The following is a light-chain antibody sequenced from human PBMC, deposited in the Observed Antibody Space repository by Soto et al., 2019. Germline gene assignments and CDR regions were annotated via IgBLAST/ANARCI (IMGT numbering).Light chain of an antibody. CDR3: SSYTSSSTFYV. Sequence: QSALTQPRSVSGSPGQSVTISCTGTSSDVGGYNYVSWYQQHPGKAPLLMIYDVSKRPSGVPDRFSGSKSGNTASLTISGLQAEDEADYYCSSYTSSSTFYVFGTGTKVTVL. J-gene: IGLJ1*01. CDR1: SSDVGGYNY. V-gene: IGLV2-11*01. CDR2: DVS.